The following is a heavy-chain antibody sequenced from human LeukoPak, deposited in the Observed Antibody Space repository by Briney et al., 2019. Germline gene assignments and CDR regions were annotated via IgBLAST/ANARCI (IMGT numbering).Heavy chain of an antibody. V-gene: IGHV4-39*07. J-gene: IGHJ4*02. D-gene: IGHD3-22*01. CDR2: IYYSGVT. CDR3: VRDKGLYASSGYYFDY. Sequence: SETLSLTCTVSGVSISSSGYYWGWIRQPPGKGLEWIASIYYSGVTDYNSSLKSRVTISVDTSKNQFSLKLSSVTVADTAVYYCVRDKGLYASSGYYFDYWGQGILVTVSS. CDR1: GVSISSSGYY.